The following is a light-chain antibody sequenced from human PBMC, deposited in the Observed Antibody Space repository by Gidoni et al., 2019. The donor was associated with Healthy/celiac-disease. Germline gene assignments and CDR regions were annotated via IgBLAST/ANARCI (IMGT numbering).Light chain of an antibody. Sequence: EIVLTQSPGTLSLSPWERATLSCRASQSVSSSYLAWYQQKPGQAPRILIYGASSRATGIPDRFSGSGSGTDFTISSSRLEPEDFEVYYWQQYGSSPCSFGQGTKLEIK. CDR1: QSVSSSY. CDR3: QQYGSSPCS. CDR2: GAS. J-gene: IGKJ2*04. V-gene: IGKV3-20*01.